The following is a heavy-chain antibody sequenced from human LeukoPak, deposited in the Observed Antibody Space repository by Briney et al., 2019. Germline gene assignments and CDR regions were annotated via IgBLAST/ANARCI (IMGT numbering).Heavy chain of an antibody. Sequence: GGSLRLSCAASGFTFSSYAMHWVRQAPGKGLEWVSLISGDGGSTYYADSVKGRFTISRDNSKNSLYLQMNSLGTEDTALYYCAKDFSQSITIFGVVYGMDVWGKGTTVTVSS. J-gene: IGHJ6*03. D-gene: IGHD3-3*01. CDR2: ISGDGGST. V-gene: IGHV3-43*02. CDR3: AKDFSQSITIFGVVYGMDV. CDR1: GFTFSSYA.